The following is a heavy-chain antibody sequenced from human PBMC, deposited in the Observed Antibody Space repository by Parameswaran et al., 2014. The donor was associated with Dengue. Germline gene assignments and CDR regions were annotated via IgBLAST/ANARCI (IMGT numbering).Heavy chain of an antibody. CDR3: ARTSWYYDYVWGSYRYSYYYYYMDV. D-gene: IGHD3-16*02. V-gene: IGHV4-59*01. CDR1: AISSA. CDR2: IYYSGST. J-gene: IGHJ6*03. Sequence: AISSARWIRQPPGKGLEWIGYIYYSGSTNYNPSLKSRVTISVDTSKNQFSLKLSSVTAADTAVYYCARTSWYYDYVWGSYRYSYYYYYMDVWGKGTTVTVSS.